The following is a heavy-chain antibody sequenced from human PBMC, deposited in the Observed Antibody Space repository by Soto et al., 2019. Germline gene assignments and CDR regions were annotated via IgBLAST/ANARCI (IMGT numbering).Heavy chain of an antibody. J-gene: IGHJ5*02. CDR2: IYYSGST. CDR3: ARGRWEVTYYYDSSGYKPRPNWFDP. V-gene: IGHV4-31*03. CDR1: GGSISSGGYY. D-gene: IGHD3-22*01. Sequence: SSETLSLTCTVSGGSISSGGYYWSWIRQHPGKGLEWIGYIYYSGSTYYNPSLKSRVTISVDTSKNQFSLKLSSATAADTAVYYCARGRWEVTYYYDSSGYKPRPNWFDPWGQGTLVTVSS.